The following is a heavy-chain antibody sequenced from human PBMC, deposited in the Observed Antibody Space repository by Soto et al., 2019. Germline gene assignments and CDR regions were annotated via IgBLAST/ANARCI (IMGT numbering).Heavy chain of an antibody. J-gene: IGHJ6*02. D-gene: IGHD2-15*01. CDR1: GFIFNNYD. CDR2: ISSSSSTI. V-gene: IGHV3-48*02. CDR3: ARGGCSGGSCQGAWTMDV. Sequence: EVQLVESGGGLVQPGGSLRLSCEASGFIFNNYDMNWVRQAPGKGLEWVSYISSSSSTIYNADSVKGRFTISRDNAKNSPYLQMNSLRDEDMAVYYCARGGCSGGSCQGAWTMDVWGQGTTVTVSS.